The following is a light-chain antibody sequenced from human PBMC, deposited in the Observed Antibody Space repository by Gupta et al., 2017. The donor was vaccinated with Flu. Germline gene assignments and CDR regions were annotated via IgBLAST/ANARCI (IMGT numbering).Light chain of an antibody. CDR2: EVY. CDR1: SNDAGTSNL. V-gene: IGLV2-23*02. Sequence: SITISCTGASNDAGTSNLVSWYQQHPDKVPKLIIYEVYKRPSGISFRFSGSKSGNTASLTISGLQAEDEADYYCCSYVAQNTPVFGGGTKVTVL. J-gene: IGLJ2*01. CDR3: CSYVAQNTPV.